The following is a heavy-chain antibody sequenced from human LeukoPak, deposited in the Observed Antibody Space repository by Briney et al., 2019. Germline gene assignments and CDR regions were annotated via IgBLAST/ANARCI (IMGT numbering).Heavy chain of an antibody. V-gene: IGHV3-74*01. Sequence: GGSLRLSCPASGFTFGSYWMHWVRQAPGKGLVWVSRINSDGSSTTYADSVKGRFTISRDNAKNTLYLQMNSLRAEDTAVYYCATYRAWVTMIRGPEHWGQGTLVTVSS. J-gene: IGHJ4*02. D-gene: IGHD3-10*01. CDR3: ATYRAWVTMIRGPEH. CDR2: INSDGSST. CDR1: GFTFGSYW.